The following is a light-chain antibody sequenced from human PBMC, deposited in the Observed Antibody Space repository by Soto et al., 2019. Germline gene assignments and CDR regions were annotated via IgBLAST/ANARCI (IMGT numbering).Light chain of an antibody. CDR1: QGIRNY. Sequence: DIQMTQSPSSLAASVGDRVTITCRASQGIRNYLVWYQQKPGKPPKPLIFSASTLQSGVPSRFSGSGAGTHVTLTISSLQPEDVATYDCQQAKTAPLTFGGGTRGEL. J-gene: IGKJ4*01. CDR2: SAS. V-gene: IGKV1-27*01. CDR3: QQAKTAPLT.